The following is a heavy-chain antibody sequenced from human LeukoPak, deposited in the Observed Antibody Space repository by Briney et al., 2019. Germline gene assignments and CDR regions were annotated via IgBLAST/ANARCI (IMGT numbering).Heavy chain of an antibody. Sequence: ASVTLSCTASGYTFTSYYIHWVRQAPGQGLEWMAIINPNGGSTSYADKFKGRVTVTADTSTSTVDMELRSLRSDDSGVYYCARKTTDKPFDYWGQGTLVTVSS. D-gene: IGHD1-14*01. J-gene: IGHJ4*02. CDR2: INPNGGST. V-gene: IGHV1-46*01. CDR3: ARKTTDKPFDY. CDR1: GYTFTSYY.